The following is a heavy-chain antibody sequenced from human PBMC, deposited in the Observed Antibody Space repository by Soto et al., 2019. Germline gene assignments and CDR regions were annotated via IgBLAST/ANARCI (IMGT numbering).Heavy chain of an antibody. Sequence: GGSLRLSCAASGFTFSNYYMTWMRQAPGKGLEWISYISSQSTYTNYADSVKGRFTISRDNAKNSLYLQMSSLRAEDTAVYYCARRIPSADNYFDPWGQGTLVTSPQ. CDR1: GFTFSNYY. CDR2: ISSQSTYT. J-gene: IGHJ5*02. CDR3: ARRIPSADNYFDP. D-gene: IGHD2-2*01. V-gene: IGHV3-11*06.